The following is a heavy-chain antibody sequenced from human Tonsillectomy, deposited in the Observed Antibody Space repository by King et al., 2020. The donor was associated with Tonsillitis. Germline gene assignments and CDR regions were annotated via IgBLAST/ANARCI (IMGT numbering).Heavy chain of an antibody. J-gene: IGHJ2*01. CDR2: ISYDGSNK. CDR3: AKVAVAGTRREYFDL. Sequence: VQLVESGGGVVQPGRSLRLSCAASGFTFSSYDVHWVRQAPGKGLEWVAVISYDGSNKFYADSVKGRFTISRDNSKNTLYLQMNSLRTEDTAVYYCAKVAVAGTRREYFDLWGRGTLVTVSA. CDR1: GFTFSSYD. V-gene: IGHV3-30*18. D-gene: IGHD6-19*01.